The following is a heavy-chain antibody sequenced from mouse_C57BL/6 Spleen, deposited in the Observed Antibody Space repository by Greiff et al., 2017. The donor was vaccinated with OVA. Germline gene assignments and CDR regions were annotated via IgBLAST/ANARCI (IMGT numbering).Heavy chain of an antibody. V-gene: IGHV1-55*01. Sequence: QVQLQQPGAELVKPGASVKMSCKASGYTFTSYWITWVKQRPGQGLEWIGDIYPGSGSTNYNEKFKSKATLTVDTSSSTAYMRLSSLTSEDSAVYYCARSIYYPSMDYWGQGTSVTVSS. D-gene: IGHD1-1*01. CDR3: ARSIYYPSMDY. CDR1: GYTFTSYW. CDR2: IYPGSGST. J-gene: IGHJ4*01.